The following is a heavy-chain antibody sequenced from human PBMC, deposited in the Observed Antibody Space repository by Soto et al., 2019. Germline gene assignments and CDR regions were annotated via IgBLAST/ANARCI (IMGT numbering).Heavy chain of an antibody. Sequence: GESLKISCKGSGYSFTSYWIGWVRQMPGKGLEWMGIIYPGDSDTRYSTSFQGQVTISADKSMSTAYLQWSSLKASDTAMYYCARLLTYYYDSSGYFQSPFDPWGQGTLVTVSS. CDR1: GYSFTSYW. CDR3: ARLLTYYYDSSGYFQSPFDP. CDR2: IYPGDSDT. D-gene: IGHD3-22*01. J-gene: IGHJ5*02. V-gene: IGHV5-51*01.